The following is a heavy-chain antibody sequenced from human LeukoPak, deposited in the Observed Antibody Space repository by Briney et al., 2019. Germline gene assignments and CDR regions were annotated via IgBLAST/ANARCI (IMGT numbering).Heavy chain of an antibody. CDR2: ISSSSSTI. CDR1: GFTFSSYS. V-gene: IGHV3-48*01. CDR3: ARVTYDFWSSPTYYMDV. D-gene: IGHD3-3*01. Sequence: GGSLRLSCAASGFTFSSYSMTWVRQAPGKGLEWVSYISSSSSTIYYADSVKGRFTISRDNAKNSLYLQMNRLRAEDTAVYYCARVTYDFWSSPTYYMDVWGKGTTVTVSS. J-gene: IGHJ6*03.